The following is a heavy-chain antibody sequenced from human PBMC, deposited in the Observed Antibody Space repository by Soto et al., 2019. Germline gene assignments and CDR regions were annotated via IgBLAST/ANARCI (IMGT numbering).Heavy chain of an antibody. Sequence: IMCHPKTVFDGNIRGLYCRRILKPKGKGLEWIGEINHSGSTNYNPSLKSRVTISVDTSKNQFSLKLSSVTAADTAVYYFVICKITMFGVVIKGSFDYWGPGTLVIVSS. D-gene: IGHD3-3*01. CDR2: INHSGST. CDR3: VICKITMFGVVIKGSFDY. V-gene: IGHV4-34*08. CDR1: DGNIRGLY. J-gene: IGHJ4*02.